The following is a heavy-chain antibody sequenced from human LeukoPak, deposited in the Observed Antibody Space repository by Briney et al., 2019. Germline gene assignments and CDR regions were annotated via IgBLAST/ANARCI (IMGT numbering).Heavy chain of an antibody. CDR2: IYSTGNT. CDR3: ARDSYSYGYGGFDY. CDR1: GFSISSGDRY. D-gene: IGHD5-18*01. Sequence: SETLSLTCTVSGFSISSGDRYWSWLRQSPGKGLEWIGYIYSTGNTYYNPSLKSRVIISVDTSKNQFSLELNSVTAADTAVYYCARDSYSYGYGGFDYWGQGILVTVSS. V-gene: IGHV4-30-4*01. J-gene: IGHJ4*02.